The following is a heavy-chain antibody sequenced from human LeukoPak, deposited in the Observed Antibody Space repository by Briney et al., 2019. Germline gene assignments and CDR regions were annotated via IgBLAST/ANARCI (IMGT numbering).Heavy chain of an antibody. J-gene: IGHJ4*02. CDR1: GFTFSSYT. Sequence: GRSLRVSCAASGFTFSSYTMHWVRQAPGKGLEWVAIISYDGSNKYYADSVKGRFTISRDNSKNTLYLQMNSLRAEDTAVYYCARDSSWYWGQGTLVTVSS. CDR2: ISYDGSNK. CDR3: ARDSSWY. V-gene: IGHV3-30-3*01.